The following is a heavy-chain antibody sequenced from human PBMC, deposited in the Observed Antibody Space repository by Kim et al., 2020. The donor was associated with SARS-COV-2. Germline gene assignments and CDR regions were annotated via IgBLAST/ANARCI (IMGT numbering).Heavy chain of an antibody. V-gene: IGHV4-39*01. CDR2: INYSGST. Sequence: SETLSLTCTVSGGSISSSSYYWGWIRQPLGKGLEWIGSINYSGSTYYNPSLKSRVTIAVDTYKNRFALKLSSVTAADTAVYYCARLSPGYPYYFDYGGQGTLLTVS. J-gene: IGHJ4*02. CDR3: ARLSPGYPYYFDY. D-gene: IGHD3-9*01. CDR1: GGSISSSSYY.